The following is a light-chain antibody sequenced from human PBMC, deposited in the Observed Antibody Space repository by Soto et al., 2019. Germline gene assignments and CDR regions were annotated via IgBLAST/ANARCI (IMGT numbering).Light chain of an antibody. V-gene: IGKV3-11*01. CDR2: DAS. CDR3: HQRDNGGT. CDR1: QSVSRY. J-gene: IGKJ3*01. Sequence: PATIIKSQGERATLSCRASQSVSRYLAWYQQKPGQAPRLLIYDASNRATGIPARFSGSGSGTDFTLTISSLEPEDFAVYYCHQRDNGGTFGPGTKVDIK.